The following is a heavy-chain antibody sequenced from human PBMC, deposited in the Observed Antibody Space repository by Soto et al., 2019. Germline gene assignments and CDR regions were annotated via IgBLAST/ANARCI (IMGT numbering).Heavy chain of an antibody. CDR2: IYYSRST. J-gene: IGHJ6*02. D-gene: IGHD2-21*02. V-gene: IGHV4-31*03. Sequence: SAETLSLTCTVSGGSISSGGYYWSWIRQHPGQGLEWIGCIYYSRSTYYNPSLQSRVTISVDTSKNQFSLKMSSVTAADTAVYYCARWLPLRGVVVTAKTYYYGMDDWGQGTTVTVSS. CDR3: ARWLPLRGVVVTAKTYYYGMDD. CDR1: GGSISSGGYY.